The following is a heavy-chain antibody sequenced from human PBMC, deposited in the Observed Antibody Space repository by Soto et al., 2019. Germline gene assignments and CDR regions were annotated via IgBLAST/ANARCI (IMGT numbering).Heavy chain of an antibody. D-gene: IGHD3-10*01. J-gene: IGHJ6*02. CDR2: IIPILGIA. CDR3: ARLALYGSGSYAPYGMDV. Sequence: QVQLVQSGAEVKKPGSSVKVSCKASGGTFSSYTISWVRQAPGQGLEWMGRIIPILGIANYAQKFQGRVTITADKSTSTAYMELSSVRSEDTAVYYCARLALYGSGSYAPYGMDVWGQGTTVTVSS. V-gene: IGHV1-69*02. CDR1: GGTFSSYT.